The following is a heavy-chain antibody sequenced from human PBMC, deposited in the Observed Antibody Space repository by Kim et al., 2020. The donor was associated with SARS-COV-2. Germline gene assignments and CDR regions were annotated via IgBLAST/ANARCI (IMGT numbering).Heavy chain of an antibody. J-gene: IGHJ6*02. D-gene: IGHD3-16*01. Sequence: NPSLKSRVTMSGDTSKNQFSLKLSSVTAADTAVYYCARLGLGYYYYGMDVWGQGTTVTVSS. CDR3: ARLGLGYYYYGMDV. V-gene: IGHV4-59*08.